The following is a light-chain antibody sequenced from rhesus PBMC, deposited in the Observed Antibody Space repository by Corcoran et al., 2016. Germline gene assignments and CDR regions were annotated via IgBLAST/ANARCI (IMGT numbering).Light chain of an antibody. Sequence: DIVMTQTPLSLPVTPGEPASISCRSSQSLLHSGGKTYLYWYLQKPDQSPQLLIHEVSNRASGVPDRFMGSGSGTDFTLKIRRVEAEDVGVYYCMQGIQLPYSFGQGTKVEIK. CDR1: QSLLHSGGKTY. CDR2: EVS. V-gene: IGKV2-104*02. CDR3: MQGIQLPYS. J-gene: IGKJ2*01.